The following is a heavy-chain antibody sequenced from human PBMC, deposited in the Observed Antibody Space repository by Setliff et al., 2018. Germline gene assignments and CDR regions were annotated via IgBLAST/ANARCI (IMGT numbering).Heavy chain of an antibody. CDR2: VANGGSPI. J-gene: IGHJ4*02. V-gene: IGHV3-48*01. Sequence: GLMKVSCAASGFTFSSYTMNWVRQAPGKGLEWLSYVANGGSPIYYADSVKGRFTISRDNAKNSVYLQMNSLRVEDTAVYYCVSGHASGTRGYWGQGTLVTVSS. CDR1: GFTFSSYT. D-gene: IGHD1-26*01. CDR3: VSGHASGTRGY.